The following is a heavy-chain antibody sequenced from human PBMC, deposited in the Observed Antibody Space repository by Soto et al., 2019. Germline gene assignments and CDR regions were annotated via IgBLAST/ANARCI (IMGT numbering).Heavy chain of an antibody. V-gene: IGHV2-70*01. CDR2: IDWDEDK. CDR3: ARVLLVAYGGPTFDY. Sequence: SRPTLVNPTQTLTLTCTFSGFSLSTRRMCVSWIHQPPGKALEWLALIDWDEDKYYSTSLKTRLTISKDNSKTQLFLTMTNIDPVDTAKYYCARVLLVAYGGPTFDYVGQGTLVTVSS. D-gene: IGHD4-17*01. CDR1: GFSLSTRRMC. J-gene: IGHJ4*02.